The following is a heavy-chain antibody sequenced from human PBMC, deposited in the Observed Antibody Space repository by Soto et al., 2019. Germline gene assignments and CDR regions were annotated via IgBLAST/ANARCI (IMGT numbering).Heavy chain of an antibody. Sequence: PSETLSLTCNVSGGSIRSYYWSWIRQPVGKALEWIGRIYTSGTTNYNHSLKSRATILVDTSKNQFSLKLSSVTAEDTAVYYCAREGASGFGMDVWGKGTTVTVSS. D-gene: IGHD1-26*01. CDR3: AREGASGFGMDV. V-gene: IGHV4-4*07. CDR2: IYTSGTT. CDR1: GGSIRSYY. J-gene: IGHJ6*04.